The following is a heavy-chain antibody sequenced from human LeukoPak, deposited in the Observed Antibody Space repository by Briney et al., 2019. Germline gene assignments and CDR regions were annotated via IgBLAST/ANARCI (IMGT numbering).Heavy chain of an antibody. V-gene: IGHV4-31*03. CDR3: ARLVEGGAPYYYDSSGYYYIDY. D-gene: IGHD3-22*01. CDR2: IYYSGST. Sequence: SPSETLSLTCTVSGGSTSSGGYYWSWIRQHPGKGLEWIGYIYYSGSTYYNPSLKSRVTISVDTSKNQFSLKLSSVTAADTAVYYCARLVEGGAPYYYDSSGYYYIDYWGQGTLVTVSS. J-gene: IGHJ4*02. CDR1: GGSTSSGGYY.